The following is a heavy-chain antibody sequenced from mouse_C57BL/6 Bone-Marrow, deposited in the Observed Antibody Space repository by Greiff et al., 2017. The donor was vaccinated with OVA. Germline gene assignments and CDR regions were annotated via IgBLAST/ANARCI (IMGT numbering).Heavy chain of an antibody. Sequence: HLHHSFSYLFNPFSSFNFSFTSSFFNIKSYYIHFFHQRPEQCLDWIVIIDPDYVETKYAPKFQGKATITADTSSNTAYLQLSSLTSEDTAVYYCASGDYQGAMDYWGQGTSVTVSS. CDR3: ASGDYQGAMDY. J-gene: IGHJ4*01. CDR2: IDPDYVET. CDR1: FFNIKSYY. V-gene: IGHV14-2*01. D-gene: IGHD2-4*01.